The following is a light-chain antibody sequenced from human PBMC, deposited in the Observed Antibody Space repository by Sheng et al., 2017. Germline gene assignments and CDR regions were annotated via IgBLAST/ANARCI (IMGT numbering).Light chain of an antibody. CDR3: QQYGSSPPGT. CDR2: DAT. Sequence: VLTQSPGTLSLSTGDTATLSCRASQSVDHSYLAWYQHKPGQAPRLLIYDATSRATGISDRFSGSGSGTDFTLTISRLEPEDFAVYYCQQYGSSPPGTFGQGTKVEI. J-gene: IGKJ1*01. V-gene: IGKV3-20*01. CDR1: QSVDHSY.